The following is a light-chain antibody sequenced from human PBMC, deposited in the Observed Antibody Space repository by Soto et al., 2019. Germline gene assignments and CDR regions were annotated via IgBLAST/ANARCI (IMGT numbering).Light chain of an antibody. V-gene: IGKV3-20*01. Sequence: EIVLTQSPGTLSLSPGERATLSCRASHTISSSYLAWYQQKPGQAPRLLIYAASTRAAAVPDRFTGSGSGTDFALTISRLEPEDFGVYYCQQYGDSPLTSGPGTKVDIK. J-gene: IGKJ3*01. CDR2: AAS. CDR1: HTISSSY. CDR3: QQYGDSPLT.